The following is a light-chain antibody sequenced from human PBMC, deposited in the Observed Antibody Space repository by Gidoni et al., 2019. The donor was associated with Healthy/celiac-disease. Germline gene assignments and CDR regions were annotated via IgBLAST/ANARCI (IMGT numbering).Light chain of an antibody. J-gene: IGKJ3*01. CDR3: QQRSNWTVFT. V-gene: IGKV3-11*01. CDR2: DAS. Sequence: IVLTQSPATLSLSPGERATLSCRASQSVSSYLAWYQQKPGQAPRLLIYDASNRATGIPARFSGSGSGTDFTLTISSLEPEDCAVYYCQQRSNWTVFTFGPGTKVDIK. CDR1: QSVSSY.